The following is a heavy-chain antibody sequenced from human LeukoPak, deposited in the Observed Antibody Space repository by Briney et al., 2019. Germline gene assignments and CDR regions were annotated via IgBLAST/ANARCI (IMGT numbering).Heavy chain of an antibody. J-gene: IGHJ4*02. D-gene: IGHD5-12*01. Sequence: GGSLRLSCAASGFTFDDYAMHWVRQAPAKGLEWVSGISWNSGSIGYADSVKGRFTISRGNAKNSLYLQMNSLRAEDTALYYCAKDKLDIVATITIGYFDYWGQGTLVTVSS. CDR1: GFTFDDYA. V-gene: IGHV3-9*01. CDR3: AKDKLDIVATITIGYFDY. CDR2: ISWNSGSI.